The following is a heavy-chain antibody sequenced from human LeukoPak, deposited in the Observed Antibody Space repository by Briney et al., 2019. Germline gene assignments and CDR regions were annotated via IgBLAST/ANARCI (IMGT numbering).Heavy chain of an antibody. J-gene: IGHJ4*02. V-gene: IGHV3-33*01. D-gene: IGHD3-10*01. CDR2: ISYEGSIK. Sequence: PGGSLRLSCAASGFPFSSHGMHWVRQAPGKGLEWVSYISYEGSIKQYADSMKGRFTISRDNSKNTLYLEMNSMRVEDTAVYYCTRNFRSNYYRAFDYWGPGTLVTVSS. CDR3: TRNFRSNYYRAFDY. CDR1: GFPFSSHG.